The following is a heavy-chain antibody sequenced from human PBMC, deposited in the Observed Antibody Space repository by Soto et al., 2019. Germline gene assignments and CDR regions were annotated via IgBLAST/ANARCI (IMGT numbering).Heavy chain of an antibody. CDR1: GYTFTNYA. Sequence: QVQLVQSGAEVKKPGASVKVSCKASGYTFTNYAMHWVRQAPGQRLEWMGWINAGNGNTKYSQKFQGRVTITRDTSASTAYMDLSSLRSEDTAVYYCARGPVRPDGPGDYWGQGTLVTVSS. V-gene: IGHV1-3*01. J-gene: IGHJ4*02. CDR3: ARGPVRPDGPGDY. D-gene: IGHD3-10*01. CDR2: INAGNGNT.